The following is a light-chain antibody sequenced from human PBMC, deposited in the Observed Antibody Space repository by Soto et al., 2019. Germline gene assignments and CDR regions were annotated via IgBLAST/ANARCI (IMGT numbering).Light chain of an antibody. J-gene: IGKJ1*01. CDR1: QSVSSSY. Sequence: EIVLTQSPGTLALSAGERATLSCRASQSVSSSYLAWYRQKPGQAPRPLMYGASNRATDTPDRFSGSGSGADFSLTISRLEPEDFAVYYCQQYGSSPSTFGQGTKVDIK. V-gene: IGKV3-20*01. CDR3: QQYGSSPST. CDR2: GAS.